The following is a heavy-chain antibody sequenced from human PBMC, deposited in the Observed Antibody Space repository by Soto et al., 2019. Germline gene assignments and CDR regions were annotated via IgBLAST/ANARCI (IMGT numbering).Heavy chain of an antibody. CDR1: SGSISSSNW. Sequence: SETLSLTCAVSSGSISSSNWWSWVRQPPGKGLEWIGEIYHSGSTNYNPSLKSRVTISVDKSKNQFSLKLSSVTAADTAVYYCARVRAAAYYYYYYMDVWGKGTTVTVPS. J-gene: IGHJ6*03. V-gene: IGHV4-4*02. CDR2: IYHSGST. CDR3: ARVRAAAYYYYYYMDV. D-gene: IGHD6-13*01.